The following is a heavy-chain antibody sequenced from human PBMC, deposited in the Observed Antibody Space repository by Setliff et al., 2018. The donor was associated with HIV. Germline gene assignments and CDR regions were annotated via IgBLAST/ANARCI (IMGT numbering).Heavy chain of an antibody. D-gene: IGHD3-3*01. J-gene: IGHJ1*01. V-gene: IGHV1-18*01. Sequence: ASVKVSCKASGYTFTSYGISWVRQAPGQGLEWMGWISAYSGNTNYAQKLQGRVTMTTDTSTSTAYMELRSLRSDDTAVYYCARVAWYYSFWSGQYFQNWGQGTLVTVSS. CDR1: GYTFTSYG. CDR2: ISAYSGNT. CDR3: ARVAWYYSFWSGQYFQN.